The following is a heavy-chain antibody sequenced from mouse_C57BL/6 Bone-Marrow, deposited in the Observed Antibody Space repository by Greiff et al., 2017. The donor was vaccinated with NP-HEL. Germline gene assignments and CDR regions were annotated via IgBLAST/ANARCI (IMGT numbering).Heavy chain of an antibody. CDR2: IYPRSGNT. CDR3: ARCDRDYDDYLAY. Sequence: QVQLQQSGAELARPGASVKLSCKASGYTFTSYGISWVKQRPGQGLEWIGEIYPRSGNTYYNEKFKGKATLTADKSSSTAYMELRSLTSEDSAVYVCARCDRDYDDYLAYWGQGTLVTVSA. V-gene: IGHV1-81*01. D-gene: IGHD2-3*01. CDR1: GYTFTSYG. J-gene: IGHJ3*01.